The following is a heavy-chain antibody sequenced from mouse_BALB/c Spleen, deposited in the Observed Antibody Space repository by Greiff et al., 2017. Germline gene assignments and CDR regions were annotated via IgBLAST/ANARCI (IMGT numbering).Heavy chain of an antibody. CDR2: IYPSDSYT. V-gene: IGHV1-69*02. CDR1: GYTFTSYW. Sequence: QVQLQQPGAELVRPGASVKLSCKASGYTFTSYWINWVKQRPGQGLEWIGNIYPSDSYTNYNQKFKDKATLTVDKSSSTAYMQLSSPTSEDSAVYYCTRETARATYYFDDWGQGTTLTVSS. CDR3: TRETARATYYFDD. D-gene: IGHD3-2*01. J-gene: IGHJ2*01.